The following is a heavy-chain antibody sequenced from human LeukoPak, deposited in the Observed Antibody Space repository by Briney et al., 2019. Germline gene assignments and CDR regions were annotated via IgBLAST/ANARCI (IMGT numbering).Heavy chain of an antibody. CDR1: GGTFSSYA. Sequence: GASVKVSCRASGGTFSSYAISWVRQAPGQGLEWMGRIIPIFGIANYAQKFQGRVTITADKSTSTAYMELSSLRSEDTAVYYCARVPPTVTTPYERYYYYGMDVWGQGTTVTVSS. D-gene: IGHD4-17*01. CDR2: IIPIFGIA. CDR3: ARVPPTVTTPYERYYYYGMDV. J-gene: IGHJ6*02. V-gene: IGHV1-69*04.